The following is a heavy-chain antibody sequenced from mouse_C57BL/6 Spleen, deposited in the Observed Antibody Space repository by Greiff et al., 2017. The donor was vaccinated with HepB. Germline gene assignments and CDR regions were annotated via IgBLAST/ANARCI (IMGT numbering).Heavy chain of an antibody. CDR2: IYPRDGST. D-gene: IGHD2-2*01. CDR1: GYTFTDHT. J-gene: IGHJ1*03. CDR3: ARGAGGYYWYFDV. V-gene: IGHV1-78*01. Sequence: VQLQESDAELVKPGASVKISCKVSGYTFTDHTIHWMKQRPEQGLEWIGYIYPRDGSTKYNEKFKGKATLTADKSSSTAYMQLNSLTSEDSAVYFCARGAGGYYWYFDVWGTGTTVTVSS.